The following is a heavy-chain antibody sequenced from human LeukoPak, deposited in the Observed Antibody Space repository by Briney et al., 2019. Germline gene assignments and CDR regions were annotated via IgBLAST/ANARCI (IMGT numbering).Heavy chain of an antibody. J-gene: IGHJ4*02. CDR1: GGSISSSSYY. CDR3: AREGTTVTHFDY. CDR2: IYYSGIT. D-gene: IGHD4-11*01. Sequence: SETLSLPCTVSGGSISSSSYYWGWIRQPPGKELEWIGSIYYSGITYYNPSLKSRVTIAVDTSKNQFSLKLTSVTAADTAVYYCAREGTTVTHFDYWGQGTLVTVSS. V-gene: IGHV4-39*07.